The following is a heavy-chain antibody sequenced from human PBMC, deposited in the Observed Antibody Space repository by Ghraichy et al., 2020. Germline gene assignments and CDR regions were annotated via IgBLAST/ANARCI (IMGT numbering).Heavy chain of an antibody. J-gene: IGHJ4*02. CDR1: GGSISSGGYY. CDR2: IYYSGST. V-gene: IGHV4-31*03. Sequence: SETLSLTCTVSGGSISSGGYYWSWIRQHPGKGLEWIGYIYYSGSTYYNPSLKSRVTISVDTSKNQFSLKLSSVTAADTAVYYYARVVVAATVYYFDYWGQGTLVSVSS. CDR3: ARVVVAATVYYFDY. D-gene: IGHD2-15*01.